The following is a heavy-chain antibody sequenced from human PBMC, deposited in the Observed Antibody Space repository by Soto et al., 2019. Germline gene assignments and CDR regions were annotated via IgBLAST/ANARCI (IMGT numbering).Heavy chain of an antibody. D-gene: IGHD6-19*01. J-gene: IGHJ6*02. Sequence: SETLSLTCTVSGGSISSSSYYWGWIRQPPGKGLEWIGSIYYSGSTYYNPSLKSRVTISVDTSKNQFSLKLSSVTAADTAVYYCARRGPPSGWSRTYDYYYYGMDVWGQGTTVTVSS. V-gene: IGHV4-39*01. CDR3: ARRGPPSGWSRTYDYYYYGMDV. CDR1: GGSISSSSYY. CDR2: IYYSGST.